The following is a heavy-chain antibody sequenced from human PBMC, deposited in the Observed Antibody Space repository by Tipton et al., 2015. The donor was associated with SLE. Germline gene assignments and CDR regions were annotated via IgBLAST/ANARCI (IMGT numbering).Heavy chain of an antibody. V-gene: IGHV4-59*01. CDR3: ASLLQGYCSTINCSPRMDV. CDR2: ISYSGST. J-gene: IGHJ6*04. D-gene: IGHD2-2*01. CDR1: GGSISTYY. Sequence: TLSLTCTVSGGSISTYYWSWIRQPPGKGLEWIGYISYSGSTHYSPSLKSRVTISLDTSKNQFSLRLSSVTAADTAVYYCASLLQGYCSTINCSPRMDVWGKGTTVTVSS.